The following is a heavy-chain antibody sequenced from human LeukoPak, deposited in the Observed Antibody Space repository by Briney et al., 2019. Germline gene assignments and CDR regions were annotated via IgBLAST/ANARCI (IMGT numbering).Heavy chain of an antibody. CDR1: GGSFSGYY. Sequence: SETLSLTCAVYGGSFSGYYWSWIRQPPGKGLEWIGEINHSGSTNYNPSLKSRVTISVDTSKNQFSLKLSSVTAAVTAVYYCARGRFYYYGSVRCGWFDPWGQGTLVTVSS. J-gene: IGHJ5*02. D-gene: IGHD3-10*01. CDR3: ARGRFYYYGSVRCGWFDP. CDR2: INHSGST. V-gene: IGHV4-34*01.